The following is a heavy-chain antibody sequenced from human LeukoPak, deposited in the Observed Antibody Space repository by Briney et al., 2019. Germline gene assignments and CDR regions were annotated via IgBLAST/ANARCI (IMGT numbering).Heavy chain of an antibody. CDR1: GFTFDDYA. V-gene: IGHV3-9*01. Sequence: GRSLRLSCAASGFTFDDYAMHWVRQAPGKGLEWVSGISWNSGSIGYADSVKGRFTISRDNSKNTLYLQMNSLRAEDTAVYYCAKDVLSGSYYEPPDYWGQGTLVTVSS. D-gene: IGHD3-10*01. CDR3: AKDVLSGSYYEPPDY. J-gene: IGHJ4*02. CDR2: ISWNSGSI.